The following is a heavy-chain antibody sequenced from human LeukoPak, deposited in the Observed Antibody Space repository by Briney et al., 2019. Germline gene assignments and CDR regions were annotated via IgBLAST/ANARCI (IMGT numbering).Heavy chain of an antibody. CDR2: IKQDGSEK. CDR3: ARVATVTYYYYYYMDV. Sequence: GGSLRLSCAASGFTFSSYWMSWVRQAPGKGLEWVANIKQDGSEKYYVDSVKGRFTISRDNAKNSLYLQMNSLRAEDTAVYYCARVATVTYYYYYYMDVWGKGTTVTVSS. V-gene: IGHV3-7*01. CDR1: GFTFSSYW. D-gene: IGHD4-17*01. J-gene: IGHJ6*03.